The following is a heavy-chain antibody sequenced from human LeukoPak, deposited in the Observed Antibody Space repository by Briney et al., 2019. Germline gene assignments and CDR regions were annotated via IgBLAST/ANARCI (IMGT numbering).Heavy chain of an antibody. D-gene: IGHD3-10*01. CDR1: GGPFSLYY. J-gene: IGHJ4*02. Sequence: ETLSLTCAVYGGPFSLYYWSWIRQPPGKGLEWIGEINHSGSTNYNPSLKSRVTISVDTSKNQFSLKLSSVTAADTAVYYCARGRLWFGEGNFLYWGQGTLVTVSS. V-gene: IGHV4-34*01. CDR2: INHSGST. CDR3: ARGRLWFGEGNFLY.